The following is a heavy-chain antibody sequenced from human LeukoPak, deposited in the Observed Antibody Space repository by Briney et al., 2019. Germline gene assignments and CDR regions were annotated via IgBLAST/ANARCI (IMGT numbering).Heavy chain of an antibody. CDR1: SYTFTNYD. V-gene: IGHV1-18*01. CDR2: IGPYNGNT. J-gene: IGHJ4*02. D-gene: IGHD1-7*01. CDR3: ARMSNWNYQGFDS. Sequence: ASVKVSCKASSYTFTNYDINWVRQAPGQGLEWMGWIGPYNGNTNYAQRPQGRVTMTTDTSTSTAYMELRSLRSDDTAVYYCARMSNWNYQGFDSWGQGTLVTVSS.